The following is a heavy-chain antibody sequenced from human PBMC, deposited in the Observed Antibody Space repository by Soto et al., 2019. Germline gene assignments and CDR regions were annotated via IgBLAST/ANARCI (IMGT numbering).Heavy chain of an antibody. J-gene: IGHJ5*02. CDR3: VSPHPDSSNAFDL. CDR2: ISYDGDNR. D-gene: IGHD3-22*01. CDR1: GFSFSHYA. V-gene: IGHV3-30-3*01. Sequence: QPHLVESGGGVVQPGRSLRLSCAAAGFSFSHYAMHWVRQPPGKGLEWVALISYDGDNRYFSDSVRGRFTISRDNYKTTVHLEMNDLRLDDTATYYCVSPHPDSSNAFDLWGRGTLVTVSS.